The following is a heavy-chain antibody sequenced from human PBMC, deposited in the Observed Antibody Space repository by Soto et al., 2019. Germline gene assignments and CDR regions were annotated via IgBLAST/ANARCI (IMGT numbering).Heavy chain of an antibody. Sequence: PGGSLRLSCAASGFTFSSYAMNWVRQAPGKGLEWVSVIGCNGSSTYYADSVKGRFTISRDNSKNTLYLQMNSLRAEDTAVYYCARGHPLLRGSGWFYWGQGTLVTVSS. CDR2: IGCNGSST. J-gene: IGHJ4*02. CDR1: GFTFSSYA. D-gene: IGHD6-19*01. V-gene: IGHV3-23*01. CDR3: ARGHPLLRGSGWFY.